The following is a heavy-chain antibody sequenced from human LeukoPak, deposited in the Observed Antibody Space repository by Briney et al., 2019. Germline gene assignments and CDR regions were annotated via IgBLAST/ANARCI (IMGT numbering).Heavy chain of an antibody. CDR1: GFTFSSYG. CDR2: ISYDGSNK. J-gene: IGHJ4*02. CDR3: AKDFSRKKLSDYFDY. D-gene: IGHD2/OR15-2a*01. V-gene: IGHV3-30*18. Sequence: HPGVSLRLSCAASGFTFSSYGMHWVRQAPGKGLEWVAVISYDGSNKYYADSVKGRFTISRDNSKNTLYLQMNSLRAEDTAVYYCAKDFSRKKLSDYFDYWGQGTLVTVSS.